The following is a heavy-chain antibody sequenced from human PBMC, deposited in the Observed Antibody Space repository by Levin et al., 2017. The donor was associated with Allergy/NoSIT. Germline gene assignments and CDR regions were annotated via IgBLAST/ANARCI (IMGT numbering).Heavy chain of an antibody. CDR1: GFTFSSYW. J-gene: IGHJ4*02. CDR3: ATDIEYSSSSAVF. V-gene: IGHV3-7*01. Sequence: GGSLRLSCAASGFTFSSYWMSWVRQAPGKGLEWVANIKQDGSEKYYVDSVKGRFTSSRDNAKNSLYLQMNSLRAEDTAVYYCATDIEYSSSSAVFWGQGTLVTVSS. D-gene: IGHD6-6*01. CDR2: IKQDGSEK.